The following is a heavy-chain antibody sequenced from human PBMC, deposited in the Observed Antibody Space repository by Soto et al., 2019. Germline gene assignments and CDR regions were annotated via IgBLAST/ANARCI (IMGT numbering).Heavy chain of an antibody. D-gene: IGHD6-13*01. Sequence: GGSLSLSCAAFGFTFRNYVFHWVRQAPGKGLELVAEIPYCGRNTYYADSVKVRFTISRDNSKNTLYLQMNSLRGDDTAVYYCARDLENSSSPNLWGQGTMVTVSS. CDR2: IPYCGRNT. CDR3: ARDLENSSSPNL. J-gene: IGHJ4*02. CDR1: GFTFRNYV. V-gene: IGHV3-30*03.